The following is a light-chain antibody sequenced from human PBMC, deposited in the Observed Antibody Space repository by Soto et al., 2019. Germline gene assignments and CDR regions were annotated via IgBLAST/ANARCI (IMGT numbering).Light chain of an antibody. CDR2: RAS. CDR3: QQYKSFSLIT. J-gene: IGKJ5*01. Sequence: DIQMTQSPSTLSASVGDRVTITCRASQEIGNWLAWYQQKPGKAPKLLIYRASTSESGVPSRFSGSKSESEFTLTITTLHPDDFATYYCQQYKSFSLITFGQGTRLEIK. CDR1: QEIGNW. V-gene: IGKV1-5*03.